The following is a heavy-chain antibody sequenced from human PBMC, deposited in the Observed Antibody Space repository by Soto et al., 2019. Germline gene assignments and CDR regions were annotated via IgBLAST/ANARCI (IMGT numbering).Heavy chain of an antibody. V-gene: IGHV4-34*01. J-gene: IGHJ1*01. CDR2: INHSGST. CDR3: ARGRKTGYCSGGSCYFGRAGYGY. Sequence: PSETLSLTCAVYGGSFSGYYWSWIRQPPGKGLEWIGEINHSGSTNYNPSLKSRVTISVDTSKNQFSLKLSSVTAADTAVYYCARGRKTGYCSGGSCYFGRAGYGYWGQGTLVTVSS. D-gene: IGHD2-15*01. CDR1: GGSFSGYY.